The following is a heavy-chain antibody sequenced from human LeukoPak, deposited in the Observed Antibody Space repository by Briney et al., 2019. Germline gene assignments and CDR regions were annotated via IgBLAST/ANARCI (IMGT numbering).Heavy chain of an antibody. J-gene: IGHJ4*02. V-gene: IGHV4-61*02. CDR3: ATQHIGATIKATDCSGGSCYSYYFDY. D-gene: IGHD2-15*01. CDR2: IYTSGST. Sequence: PSETLSLTCTVSGGSISSGSYYWSWIRQPAGKGLEWIGRIYTSGSTNYNPSLKSRVTISVDTSKNQFSLKLSSVTAADTAVYYCATQHIGATIKATDCSGGSCYSYYFDYWGQGTLVTVSS. CDR1: GGSISSGSYY.